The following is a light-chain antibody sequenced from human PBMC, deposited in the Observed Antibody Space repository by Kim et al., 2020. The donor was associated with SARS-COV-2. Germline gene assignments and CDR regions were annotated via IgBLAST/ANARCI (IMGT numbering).Light chain of an antibody. CDR2: AAS. CDR1: QAIASF. CDR3: QQLNSYPIT. V-gene: IGKV1-9*01. Sequence: GDRVTITCRASQAIASFVAWYQQKPGKAPKLLIYAASTLQSGVPSRFSGSGSGTYSTLTISSLQPEDFATYYCQQLNSYPITFGQGTRLEIK. J-gene: IGKJ5*01.